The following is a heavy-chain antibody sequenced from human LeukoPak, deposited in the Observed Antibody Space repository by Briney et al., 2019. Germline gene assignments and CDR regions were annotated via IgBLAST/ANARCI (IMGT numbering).Heavy chain of an antibody. CDR2: INHSGST. CDR3: ARAPIVVVVADTKRDAFDI. D-gene: IGHD2-15*01. J-gene: IGHJ3*02. CDR1: GGSFSGYY. V-gene: IGHV4-34*01. Sequence: PSETLSLTCAVYGGSFSGYYWSWIRQPPGKGLEWIGEINHSGSTNYNPSLKSRVTISVDTSKNQFSLKLSSVTAADTAVYYCARAPIVVVVADTKRDAFDIWGQGTMVTVSS.